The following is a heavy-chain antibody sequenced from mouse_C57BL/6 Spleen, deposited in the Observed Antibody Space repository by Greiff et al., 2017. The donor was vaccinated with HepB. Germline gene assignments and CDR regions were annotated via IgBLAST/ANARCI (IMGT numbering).Heavy chain of an antibody. J-gene: IGHJ1*03. CDR2: IDPETGGT. V-gene: IGHV1-15*01. CDR1: GYTFTDYE. D-gene: IGHD2-14*01. Sequence: QVQLQQSGAELVRPGASVTLSCKASGYTFTDYEMHWVKQTPVHGLEWIGAIDPETGGTAYNQKFKGKAILTADKSSSTAYMELRSRTSEDSAVYYCTRGRYNWYFDVWGTGTTVTVSS. CDR3: TRGRYNWYFDV.